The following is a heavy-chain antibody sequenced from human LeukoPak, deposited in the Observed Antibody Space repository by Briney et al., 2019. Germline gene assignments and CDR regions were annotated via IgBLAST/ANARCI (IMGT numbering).Heavy chain of an antibody. J-gene: IGHJ4*02. CDR2: IYYSGST. V-gene: IGHV4-59*01. D-gene: IGHD3-3*01. CDR3: AGQRGEDYDFWSGPKSYFDY. CDR1: GGSISSYY. Sequence: PGEPPSPLCTVSGGSISSYYWSWIRQPPGKGLEWIGYIYYSGSTNYNPSLKSRVTISVDTSKNQFSLKLSSVTAADTAVYYCAGQRGEDYDFWSGPKSYFDYWGQGTLVTVSS.